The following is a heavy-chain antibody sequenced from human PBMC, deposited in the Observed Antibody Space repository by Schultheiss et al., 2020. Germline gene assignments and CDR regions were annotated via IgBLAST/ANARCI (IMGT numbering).Heavy chain of an antibody. D-gene: IGHD5-24*01. V-gene: IGHV4-34*01. CDR1: GGSFSGYY. CDR2: INHSGST. CDR3: ARQRKFKEMATQPVDY. Sequence: SETLSLTCAVYGGSFSGYYWSWIRQPPGKGLEWIGEINHSGSTNYNPSLKSRVTISVDTSKNQFSLKLSSVTAADTAVYYCARQRKFKEMATQPVDYWGQGTLVTVSS. J-gene: IGHJ4*02.